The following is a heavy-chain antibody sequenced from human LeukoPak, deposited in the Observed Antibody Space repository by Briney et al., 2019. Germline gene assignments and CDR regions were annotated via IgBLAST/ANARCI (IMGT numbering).Heavy chain of an antibody. Sequence: ASVKVSCKVSGYTLTELSMHWVRQAPGKGLEWMGWISAYNGNTNYAQKLQGRVTMTTDTSTSTAYMELRSLRSDDTAVYYCARNSGWYNWFDPWGQGTLVTVSS. V-gene: IGHV1-18*01. CDR3: ARNSGWYNWFDP. CDR2: ISAYNGNT. D-gene: IGHD6-19*01. J-gene: IGHJ5*02. CDR1: GYTLTELS.